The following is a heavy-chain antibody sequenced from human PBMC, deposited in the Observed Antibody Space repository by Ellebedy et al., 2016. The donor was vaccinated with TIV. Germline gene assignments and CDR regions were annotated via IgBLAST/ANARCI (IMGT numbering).Heavy chain of an antibody. D-gene: IGHD2-2*01. Sequence: GGSLRLSCAASGFTFSSYGMHWVRQAPGKGLEWVAVIWYDGSNKHYGDSVKGRFTISKDNSKNTLYLQMDSLRGEDTAVYYCARDIVVVPAARRPYYYSGMDVWGQGTTVTVSS. J-gene: IGHJ6*02. CDR3: ARDIVVVPAARRPYYYSGMDV. V-gene: IGHV3-33*01. CDR2: IWYDGSNK. CDR1: GFTFSSYG.